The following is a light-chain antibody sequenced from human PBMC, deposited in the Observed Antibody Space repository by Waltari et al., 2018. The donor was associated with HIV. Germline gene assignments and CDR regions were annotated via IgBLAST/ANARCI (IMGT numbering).Light chain of an antibody. V-gene: IGLV2-23*02. CDR3: CSYAGSTTPYV. Sequence: QSALTQPASVSGSPGQSITISCTGTSSDVGSYNLVSCYQQHPGKAPKFMIFEVTKRPSGVSNRFSGSKSGNTASLTISGLQAEDEADYYCCSYAGSTTPYVFGTGTKVTVL. J-gene: IGLJ1*01. CDR2: EVT. CDR1: SSDVGSYNL.